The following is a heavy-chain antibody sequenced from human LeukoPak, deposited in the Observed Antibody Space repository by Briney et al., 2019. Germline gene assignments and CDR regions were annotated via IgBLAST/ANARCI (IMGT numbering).Heavy chain of an antibody. V-gene: IGHV3-11*01. CDR1: GFTFSDYY. D-gene: IGHD1-26*01. CDR2: ISSSGSTI. Sequence: GRTLRLSCAASGFTFSDYYMSWIRQAPGQGLERVSYISSSGSTIYYADSVKGGFTISRDNAKNSLYLQMNSLRAEDTAVYYCARERIVGATEGFDYWGQGTLVTVSS. CDR3: ARERIVGATEGFDY. J-gene: IGHJ4*02.